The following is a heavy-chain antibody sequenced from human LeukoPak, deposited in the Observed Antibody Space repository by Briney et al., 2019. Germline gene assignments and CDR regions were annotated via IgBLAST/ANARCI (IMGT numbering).Heavy chain of an antibody. J-gene: IGHJ5*02. CDR3: ARELGSDYGGYSP. CDR2: IYATGNT. V-gene: IGHV4-61*02. CDR1: GGSMRSDSSF. D-gene: IGHD4-23*01. Sequence: PSDTLSLTCSVSGGSMRSDSSFWRWIRQPAGKGLEWIGRIYATGNTNYNPSLERRVTISVDTSKNQFSLELTSVTAADTAVYYCARELGSDYGGYSPWGQGTLVTVSS.